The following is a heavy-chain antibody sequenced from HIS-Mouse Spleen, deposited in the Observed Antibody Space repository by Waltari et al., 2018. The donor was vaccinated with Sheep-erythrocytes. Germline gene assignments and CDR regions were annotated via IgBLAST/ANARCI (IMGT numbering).Heavy chain of an antibody. Sequence: AVISYDGSNKYYADSVKGRFTISRDNSKNTLYLQMNSLRAEDTAVYYCASDMYNWNPENYYYGMDVWGQGTTVTVSS. J-gene: IGHJ6*02. V-gene: IGHV3-30-3*01. CDR3: ASDMYNWNPENYYYGMDV. CDR2: ISYDGSNK. D-gene: IGHD1-20*01.